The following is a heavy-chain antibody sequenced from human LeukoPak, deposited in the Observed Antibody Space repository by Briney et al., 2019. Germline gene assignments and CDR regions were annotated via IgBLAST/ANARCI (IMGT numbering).Heavy chain of an antibody. D-gene: IGHD5-12*01. CDR3: ASRYNGYVH. Sequence: GESLKISCKGSGYSFTSYWIGWVRQMPGKGLEWMAIIYPGDSDTRYSPSFQGQVTISADKSISTAYLPGSSLKASDTGMYSCASRYNGYVHWGQGTLVTVSS. J-gene: IGHJ4*02. CDR2: IYPGDSDT. V-gene: IGHV5-51*01. CDR1: GYSFTSYW.